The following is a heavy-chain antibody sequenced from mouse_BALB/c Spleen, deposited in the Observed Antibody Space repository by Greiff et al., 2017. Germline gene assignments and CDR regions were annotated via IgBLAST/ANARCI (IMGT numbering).Heavy chain of an antibody. D-gene: IGHD2-2*01. CDR1: GFTFSSYG. CDR2: ITSNGGST. Sequence: EVQVVESGGGLVQPGGSLKLSCAASGFTFSSYGMSWVRQTPDKRLELVATITSNGGSTYYPDSVKGRFTISRDNAKNTLYLQMSSLKSEDTAMYSCARDAVWLRRAFDYGGQGTTLTVSS. J-gene: IGHJ2*01. V-gene: IGHV5-6-3*01. CDR3: ARDAVWLRRAFDY.